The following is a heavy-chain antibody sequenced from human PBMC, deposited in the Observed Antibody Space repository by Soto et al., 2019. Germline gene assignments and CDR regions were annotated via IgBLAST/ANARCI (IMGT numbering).Heavy chain of an antibody. CDR3: ARVTNVDTAMVPNYYGMDV. V-gene: IGHV1-69*02. CDR1: GGTFSSYT. Sequence: QVQLVQSGAEVKKPGSSVKVSCKASGGTFSSYTISWVRQAPGQGLEWMGRIIPILGIANYAQKFQGRVTITAEKSTSTAYMELSSLRSDDTAVYYCARVTNVDTAMVPNYYGMDVWGQGTTVTVSS. D-gene: IGHD5-18*01. CDR2: IIPILGIA. J-gene: IGHJ6*02.